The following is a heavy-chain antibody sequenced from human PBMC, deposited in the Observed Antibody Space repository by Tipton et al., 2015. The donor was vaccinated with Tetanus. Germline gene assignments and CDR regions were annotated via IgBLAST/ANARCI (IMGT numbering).Heavy chain of an antibody. CDR1: GGSIISADHY. CDR2: IYYSGTT. J-gene: IGHJ5*02. CDR3: ARDQGGGRVVRLNWLDP. Sequence: TLSLTCTVSGGSIISADHYWSWIRQPPGKGLEWIGYIYYSGTTYYSPSLKSRVTISVDTSNNHFSLKLSSVTAADTAVYYCARDQGGGRVVRLNWLDPWGPGILVTVSS. V-gene: IGHV4-30-4*01. D-gene: IGHD6-6*01.